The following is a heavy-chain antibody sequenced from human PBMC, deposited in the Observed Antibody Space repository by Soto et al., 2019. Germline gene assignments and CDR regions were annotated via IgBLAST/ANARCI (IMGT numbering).Heavy chain of an antibody. D-gene: IGHD3-10*01. V-gene: IGHV3-23*01. Sequence: EVQLLESGGGLVQPGGSLRLSCAASGFTFSSYAMSWVRQAPGKGLEWVSAISGSGGSTYYADSVKGRFTISRDNSKTTLDLQMNSLRAEDTAVYYCAKEGSPHYGSGTDYWGQGTLVTVSS. J-gene: IGHJ4*02. CDR3: AKEGSPHYGSGTDY. CDR1: GFTFSSYA. CDR2: ISGSGGST.